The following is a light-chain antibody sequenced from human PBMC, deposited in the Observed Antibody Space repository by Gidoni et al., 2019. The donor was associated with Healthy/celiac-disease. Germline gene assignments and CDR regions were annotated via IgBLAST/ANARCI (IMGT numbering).Light chain of an antibody. V-gene: IGLV6-57*01. CDR3: QSYDRVVV. Sequence: SGSIASNYVQWYQQRPGSSPTTVIYEDNQRPSGVPDRFSGSIDSSSNSASLTISGLKTEDEADYYCQSYDRVVVFGGGTKLTVL. J-gene: IGLJ2*01. CDR1: SGSIASNY. CDR2: EDN.